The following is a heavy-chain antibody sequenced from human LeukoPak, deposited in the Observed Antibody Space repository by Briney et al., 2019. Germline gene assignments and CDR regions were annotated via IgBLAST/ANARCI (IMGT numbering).Heavy chain of an antibody. CDR2: SYYSGST. CDR3: ARAYSSSSGSDYYYGMDV. V-gene: IGHV4-59*01. Sequence: SEALSLTCTVSGGSISSYYWSLIRQPAGKGLEWIGYSYYSGSTNYNPSLKSRVTISVDTPKNQLSLKLSSVTAADTAVYYCARAYSSSSGSDYYYGMDVWGQGTTVTVSS. J-gene: IGHJ6*02. CDR1: GGSISSYY. D-gene: IGHD6-6*01.